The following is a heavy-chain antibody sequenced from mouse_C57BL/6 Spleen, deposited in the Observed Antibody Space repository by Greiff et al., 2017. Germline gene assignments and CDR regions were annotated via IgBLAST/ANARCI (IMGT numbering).Heavy chain of an antibody. J-gene: IGHJ2*01. D-gene: IGHD1-1*01. V-gene: IGHV1-82*01. CDR3: ARAFYYGSSHFDY. CDR2: IYPGDGDT. Sequence: QVQLQQSGPELVKPGASVKISCKASGYAFSSSWMNWVKQRPGKGLEWIGRIYPGDGDTNYNGKFKGKATLTADKSSSTAYMQLSSLTSEDSAVYFCARAFYYGSSHFDYWGQGTTLTVSS. CDR1: GYAFSSSW.